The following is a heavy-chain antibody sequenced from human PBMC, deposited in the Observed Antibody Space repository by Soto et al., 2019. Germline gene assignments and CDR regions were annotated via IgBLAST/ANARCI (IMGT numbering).Heavy chain of an antibody. D-gene: IGHD1-26*01. CDR1: GFTFSDHY. J-gene: IGHJ4*01. CDR3: ARDSGKGAYFDY. V-gene: IGHV3-72*01. Sequence: EVQLVESGGGLVQPGGSQRLSCAASGFTFSDHYMDWVRQAPGTGLEWVGRIRNKANSYTTDYAASVKGRFTISRDDSKDSLYLQMNSLKTEYTAIYYCARDSGKGAYFDYWGHGTLATVSS. CDR2: IRNKANSYTT.